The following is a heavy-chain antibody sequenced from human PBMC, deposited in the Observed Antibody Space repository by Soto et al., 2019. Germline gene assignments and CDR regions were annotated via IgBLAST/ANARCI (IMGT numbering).Heavy chain of an antibody. CDR3: ARDSSAAARRGGMDV. CDR2: ISNTGGTR. V-gene: IGHV3-48*02. CDR1: GFTFSTYS. J-gene: IGHJ6*02. Sequence: EVQLVESGGGLVQPGGSLRLSCAASGFTFSTYSMNWVRQAPGEGLEWVSYISNTGGTRYYADSVTGRITISRDNAKNSLYLQLTSLRQEDTAGYYCARDSSAAARRGGMDVWGQGITVTVSS. D-gene: IGHD6-6*01.